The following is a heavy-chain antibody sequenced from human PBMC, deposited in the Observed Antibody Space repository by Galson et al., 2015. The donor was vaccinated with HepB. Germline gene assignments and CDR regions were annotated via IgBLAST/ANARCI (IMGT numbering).Heavy chain of an antibody. D-gene: IGHD1-26*01. J-gene: IGHJ4*02. CDR3: PRDDTVGFFDL. CDR1: SDSMKTFF. CDR2: VSYNGNT. Sequence: QVQVQVSGPRLVRPSETLSLTCTVSSDSMKTFFWSWIRQPPGKNLEWIGYVSYNGNTKYNPSLNNRVTISVDRSNTPFALKLKSVTAADTATYYCPRDDTVGFFDLWGQGTLVTVSS. V-gene: IGHV4-59*12.